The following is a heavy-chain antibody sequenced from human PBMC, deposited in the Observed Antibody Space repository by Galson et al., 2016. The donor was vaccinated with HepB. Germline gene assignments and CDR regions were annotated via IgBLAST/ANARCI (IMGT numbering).Heavy chain of an antibody. CDR1: GFTFSSYA. V-gene: IGHV3-33*08. Sequence: SLRLSCAASGFTFSSYAMPWVRQAPGKGLEWVAVTWFDGNYKDYAESVKGRITVSRDNTKNTLSLQLDSLRAEDTAVYHCARSRKYFGSGSYLDYWGQGTLVIVSS. CDR3: ARSRKYFGSGSYLDY. CDR2: TWFDGNYK. J-gene: IGHJ4*02. D-gene: IGHD3-10*01.